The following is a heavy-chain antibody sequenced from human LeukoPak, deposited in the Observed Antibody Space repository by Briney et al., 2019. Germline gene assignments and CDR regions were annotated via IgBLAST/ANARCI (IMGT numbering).Heavy chain of an antibody. CDR1: GFTVSSNY. J-gene: IGHJ4*02. D-gene: IGHD3-22*01. CDR2: IYSGGST. CDR3: AREVTPWYYDSSGYYLDY. Sequence: GGSLRLSXAAPGFTVSSNYMSWVRQAPGKGLEWVSVIYSGGSTYYADSVKGRFTISRDNSKNTLYLQMNSLRAEDTAVYYCAREVTPWYYDSSGYYLDYWGQGTLVTVSS. V-gene: IGHV3-66*02.